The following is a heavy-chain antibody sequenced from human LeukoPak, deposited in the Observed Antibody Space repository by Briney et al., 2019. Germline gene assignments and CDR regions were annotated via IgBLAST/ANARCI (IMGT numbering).Heavy chain of an antibody. CDR1: GFTFSSYA. CDR2: ISGSGGST. J-gene: IGHJ4*02. V-gene: IGHV3-23*01. CDR3: AKDPGYSSSWYYFDY. Sequence: GGSLRLSCAASGFTFSSYAMSWVRQAPGKGLAWVSAISGSGGSTYYADSVKGRFTISRDNSKNTLYLQMNSLRAEDTAVYYCAKDPGYSSSWYYFDYWGQGTLVTVSS. D-gene: IGHD6-13*01.